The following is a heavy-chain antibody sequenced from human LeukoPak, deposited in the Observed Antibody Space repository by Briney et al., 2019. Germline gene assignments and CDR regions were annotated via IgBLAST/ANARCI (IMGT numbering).Heavy chain of an antibody. CDR2: VDPEDGET. V-gene: IGHV1-69-2*01. CDR1: GYTFTDYY. CDR3: ATQELSIAAHNWFDP. Sequence: GASVKVSCKASGYTFTDYYMHWVQQAPGKGLEWMGRVDPEDGETIYAEKFQGRVTITADTSTDTAYMELSSLRSEDTAVYYCATQELSIAAHNWFDPGAREPWSPSPQ. D-gene: IGHD6-6*01. J-gene: IGHJ5*02.